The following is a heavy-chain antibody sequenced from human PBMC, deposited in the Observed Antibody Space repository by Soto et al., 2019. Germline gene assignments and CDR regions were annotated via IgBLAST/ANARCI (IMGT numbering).Heavy chain of an antibody. Sequence: GGSLRLSCAASGFTFSSYAMSWVRQAPGKGLEWVSAISGSGGSTYYADSVKGRFTISRDNSKNTLYLQMNSLRAEDTAVYYCAKDRDYGSGSRIWPHWGQGTLVTVSS. CDR2: ISGSGGST. CDR3: AKDRDYGSGSRIWPH. J-gene: IGHJ4*02. D-gene: IGHD3-10*01. CDR1: GFTFSSYA. V-gene: IGHV3-23*01.